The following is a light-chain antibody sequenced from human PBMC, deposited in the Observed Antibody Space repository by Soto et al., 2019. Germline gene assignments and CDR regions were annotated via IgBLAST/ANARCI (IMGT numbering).Light chain of an antibody. V-gene: IGKV3-20*01. J-gene: IGKJ1*01. CDR2: DTS. CDR3: QQGGSSPS. Sequence: EFGLTQSPGTLSLSPGERATLSCRASQSVSSSYLAWYQQKPGQAHRRLIYDTSSKATGIPDMFSGSGSGTYFPLAISRLEPEDFAVYYCQQGGSSPSFGKGTKVDLK. CDR1: QSVSSSY.